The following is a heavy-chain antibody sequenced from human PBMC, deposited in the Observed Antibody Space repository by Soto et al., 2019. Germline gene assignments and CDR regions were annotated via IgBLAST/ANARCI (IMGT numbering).Heavy chain of an antibody. CDR2: INHSGST. CDR3: ARLVGGRGNWFDP. V-gene: IGHV4-34*01. J-gene: IGHJ5*02. CDR1: GGSFSGYY. Sequence: QVQLQQWGAGLLKPSETLSPTCAVYGGSFSGYYWSLIRQPPGKGLEWIGEINHSGSTNYNPSLKRRVTISVDTYKNQFSLKLSSVTAADTAVYYCARLVGGRGNWFDPWGQGTLVTVSS. D-gene: IGHD3-16*01.